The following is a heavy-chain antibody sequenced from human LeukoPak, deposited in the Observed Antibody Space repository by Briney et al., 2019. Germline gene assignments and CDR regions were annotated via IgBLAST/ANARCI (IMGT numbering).Heavy chain of an antibody. Sequence: GGSLRLSCAASGFTFSSYAMSRVRQAPGKGLEWVSAISGSGGSTYYADSVKGRFTISRDNSKNTLYLQMNSLRAEDTAVYYCAKDLLRFGESCFDYWGQGTLVTVSS. V-gene: IGHV3-23*01. CDR1: GFTFSSYA. J-gene: IGHJ4*02. CDR3: AKDLLRFGESCFDY. D-gene: IGHD3-10*01. CDR2: ISGSGGST.